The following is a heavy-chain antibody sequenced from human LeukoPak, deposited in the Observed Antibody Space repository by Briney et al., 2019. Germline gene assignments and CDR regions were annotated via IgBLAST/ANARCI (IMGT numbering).Heavy chain of an antibody. CDR2: INPNSGGT. D-gene: IGHD1-26*01. Sequence: ASVKVSCKASGYTFTGYYMHWVRQAPGQGLEWMGWINPNSGGTNYAQKFQSRVTMTRDTSISTAYMELSRLRSDDTAVYYCARVRRTGWEPLAYWGQGTLVTVSS. J-gene: IGHJ4*02. V-gene: IGHV1-2*02. CDR1: GYTFTGYY. CDR3: ARVRRTGWEPLAY.